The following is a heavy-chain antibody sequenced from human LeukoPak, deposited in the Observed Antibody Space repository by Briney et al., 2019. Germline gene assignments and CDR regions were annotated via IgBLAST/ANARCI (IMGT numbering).Heavy chain of an antibody. CDR1: GFTFSSYW. CDR3: ARRVTISGVATEYNWFDP. Sequence: PGGSLRLSCAASGFTFSSYWMTWVRQAPGKGVEWVANIKQDGSEKYYVDSVKDRFTISRDNAKNSLYLQMHSLRAEDTAVYYCARRVTISGVATEYNWFDPWGQGTLVTVSS. J-gene: IGHJ5*02. V-gene: IGHV3-7*01. CDR2: IKQDGSEK. D-gene: IGHD3-3*01.